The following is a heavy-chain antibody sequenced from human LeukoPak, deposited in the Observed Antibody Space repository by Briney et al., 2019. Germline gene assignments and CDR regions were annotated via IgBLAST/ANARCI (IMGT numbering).Heavy chain of an antibody. CDR3: TIDSYGANAY. D-gene: IGHD4/OR15-4a*01. Sequence: GGSLRLSCVGSGFTFTSYTMRWVRQAPGKGLEWVSTINVNGDKTYYADSVKGRFAISRDNSKNTIFLQMDSLRAEDSALYYCTIDSYGANAYWGQGTLVTVSS. CDR1: GFTFTSYT. CDR2: INVNGDKT. V-gene: IGHV3-23*01. J-gene: IGHJ4*02.